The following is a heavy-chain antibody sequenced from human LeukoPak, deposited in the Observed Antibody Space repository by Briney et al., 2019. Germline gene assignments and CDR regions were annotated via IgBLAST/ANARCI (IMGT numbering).Heavy chain of an antibody. V-gene: IGHV4-34*01. CDR3: ARQVYWYFDL. Sequence: PSETLSLTCAVYGGSFSGYYWSWIRQPPGKGLEWIGEINHSGSTNHNPSLKSRVTISVDTSKNQFSLKLSSVTAADTAVYYCARQVYWYFDLWGRGTLVTVSS. CDR1: GGSFSGYY. CDR2: INHSGST. J-gene: IGHJ2*01.